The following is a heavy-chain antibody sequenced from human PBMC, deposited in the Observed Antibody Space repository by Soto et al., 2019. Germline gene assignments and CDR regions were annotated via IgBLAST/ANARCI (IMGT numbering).Heavy chain of an antibody. Sequence: QVKLAQSGTEVKKPGASLKVSCMASGYSFATSGISWVRQAPGQGLEWMGWISVYNGNTNYDQKLHDRVTMTTDTSTTTAYLELRSLRSDDTAVYYCARAGQYYDSSGYANWGQGTLVTVSS. CDR3: ARAGQYYDSSGYAN. CDR1: GYSFATSG. D-gene: IGHD3-22*01. J-gene: IGHJ4*02. CDR2: ISVYNGNT. V-gene: IGHV1-18*01.